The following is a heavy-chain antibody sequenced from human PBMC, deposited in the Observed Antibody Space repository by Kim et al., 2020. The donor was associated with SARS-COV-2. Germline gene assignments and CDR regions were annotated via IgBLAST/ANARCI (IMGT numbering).Heavy chain of an antibody. D-gene: IGHD3-22*01. V-gene: IGHV4-31*03. CDR3: ARLSFTMIIVGREWFDP. Sequence: SETLSLTCTVSGASISSGGYFWSWIRQHPGKGLEWIAYIYYRGSTYYNPSLKSRVTISVDTSKNQFSLKLSSVTAADTAVYYCARLSFTMIIVGREWFDP. CDR2: IYYRGST. CDR1: GASISSGGYF. J-gene: IGHJ5*02.